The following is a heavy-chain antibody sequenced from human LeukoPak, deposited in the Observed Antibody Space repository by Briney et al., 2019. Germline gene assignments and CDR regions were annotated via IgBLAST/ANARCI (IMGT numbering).Heavy chain of an antibody. CDR3: ARERSDYDILTGYYPLNWFDP. D-gene: IGHD3-9*01. Sequence: GGSLRLSCAASGFTFSSYAMHWVRQAPGKGLEWVAVISYDGSNKYYADSVKGRFTISRDNSKNTLYLQMNSLRAEDTAVYYCARERSDYDILTGYYPLNWFDPWGQGTLVTVSS. CDR1: GFTFSSYA. J-gene: IGHJ5*02. V-gene: IGHV3-30*14. CDR2: ISYDGSNK.